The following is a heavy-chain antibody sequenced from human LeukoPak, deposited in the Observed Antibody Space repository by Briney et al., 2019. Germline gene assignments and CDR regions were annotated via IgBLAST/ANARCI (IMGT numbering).Heavy chain of an antibody. Sequence: SETLSLTCAVSAYSISSGYYWGWIRQPPGKGLEWIGSIYHSGSTYYNPSLKSRVTISVDTSKNQFSLKLSSVTAADTAMYYCASLNYYGSGSYYYYYYMDVWGKGTTVTVSS. CDR2: IYHSGST. CDR1: AYSISSGYY. V-gene: IGHV4-38-2*01. CDR3: ASLNYYGSGSYYYYYYMDV. D-gene: IGHD3-10*01. J-gene: IGHJ6*03.